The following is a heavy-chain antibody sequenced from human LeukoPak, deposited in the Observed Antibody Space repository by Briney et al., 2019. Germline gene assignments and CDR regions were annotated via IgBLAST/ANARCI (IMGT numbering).Heavy chain of an antibody. V-gene: IGHV4-59*02. Sequence: RTSETLSLTCTVSGRSVSSYYWSWIRQPPGKGLGWIGYIYYSGSTNYSPSLKSRVTISVDTSKNQFSLKLSSVPAADTAVYYCARGFPIVGATHWGQGTLVTVSS. CDR1: GRSVSSYY. D-gene: IGHD1-26*01. J-gene: IGHJ4*02. CDR2: IYYSGST. CDR3: ARGFPIVGATH.